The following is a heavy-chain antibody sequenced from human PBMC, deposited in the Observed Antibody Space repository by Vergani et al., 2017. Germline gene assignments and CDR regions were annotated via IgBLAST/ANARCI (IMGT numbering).Heavy chain of an antibody. CDR2: ISGSGGST. CDR3: AGDRVDVVATTTYYYYCYGMDV. V-gene: IGHV3-23*01. D-gene: IGHD5-12*01. J-gene: IGHJ6*02. CDR1: GFTFNHYA. Sequence: EVQLLESGGDLVQPGGSLRLSCAASGFTFNHYAMNWVRQAPGKGLEWVSGISGSGGSTYYADSVKGRFTISRHNSKNTLYLQMNSLRAEDTAVYYCAGDRVDVVATTTYYYYCYGMDVWGQGTTVTVSS.